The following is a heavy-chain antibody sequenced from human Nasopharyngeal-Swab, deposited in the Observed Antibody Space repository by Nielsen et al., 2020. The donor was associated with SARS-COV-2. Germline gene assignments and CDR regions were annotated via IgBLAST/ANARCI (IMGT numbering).Heavy chain of an antibody. CDR3: TTVAGSYGRFDY. V-gene: IGHV1-24*01. J-gene: IGHJ4*02. D-gene: IGHD1-26*01. CDR2: FDPEDGET. Sequence: ASVKVSCTVSGSTLTELSMHWVRQAPGKGLEWVGGFDPEDGETIYAQKFQGRVTMTEDTSTDTAYMELSSLTSEDTAVYYCTTVAGSYGRFDYWGQGTLVTVSS. CDR1: GSTLTELS.